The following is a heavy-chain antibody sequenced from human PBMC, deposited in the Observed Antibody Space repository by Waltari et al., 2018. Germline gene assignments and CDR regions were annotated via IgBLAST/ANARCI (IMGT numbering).Heavy chain of an antibody. V-gene: IGHV1-69*01. D-gene: IGHD6-13*01. Sequence: QVQLVQSGAEVKKPGSSVKVSCKASGGTFSSYAISWVRQAPGQGLEWMGGIIPIFGKANYAQKVQGRVTITADESTSTAYMERGSLRSEDTAVYYCANGYSSSWYHSYYYGMDVWGQGTTVTVSS. J-gene: IGHJ6*02. CDR1: GGTFSSYA. CDR2: IIPIFGKA. CDR3: ANGYSSSWYHSYYYGMDV.